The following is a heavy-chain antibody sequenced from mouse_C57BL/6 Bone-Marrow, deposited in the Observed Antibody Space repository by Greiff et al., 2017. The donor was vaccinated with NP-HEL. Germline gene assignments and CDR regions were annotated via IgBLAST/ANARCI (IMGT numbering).Heavy chain of an antibody. CDR1: GFSLTSYG. D-gene: IGHD2-5*01. CDR2: IWRGGST. J-gene: IGHJ3*01. Sequence: VNVVESGPGLVQPSQSLSITCTVSGFSLTSYGVHWVRQSPGKGLEWLGVIWRGGSTDYNAAFMSRLSITKDNSKSQVFFKMNSLQADDTAIYYCAKGYSNYAWFAYWGQGTLVTVSA. V-gene: IGHV2-5*01. CDR3: AKGYSNYAWFAY.